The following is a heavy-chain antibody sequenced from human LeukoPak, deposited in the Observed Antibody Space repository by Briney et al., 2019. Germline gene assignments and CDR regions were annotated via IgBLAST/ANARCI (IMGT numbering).Heavy chain of an antibody. J-gene: IGHJ6*03. CDR2: INHSGST. Sequence: SEXLSLTCAVYGGSFSGYYWSWIRQPPGKGLEWIGEINHSGSTNYNPSLTSRVTISVDTSKNQFSLKLSSVTAADTAVYYCARGSTYYYDSSGYYYRQDYYYYYMDVWGKGTTVTVSS. D-gene: IGHD3-22*01. CDR1: GGSFSGYY. V-gene: IGHV4-34*01. CDR3: ARGSTYYYDSSGYYYRQDYYYYYMDV.